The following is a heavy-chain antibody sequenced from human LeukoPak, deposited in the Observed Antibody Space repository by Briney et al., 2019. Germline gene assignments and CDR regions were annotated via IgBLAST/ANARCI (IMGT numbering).Heavy chain of an antibody. Sequence: SETLSLTCTVSGGSISSSSYYWGWIRQPPGKGLEWIGSIYYSGSTSYNPSLKSRVTISVDTSKNQFSLKLSSVTAADTAVYYCARLPKTYDFWTAYYAYWGQGTLVTVSS. CDR3: ARLPKTYDFWTAYYAY. V-gene: IGHV4-39*01. D-gene: IGHD3-3*01. CDR1: GGSISSSSYY. CDR2: IYYSGST. J-gene: IGHJ4*02.